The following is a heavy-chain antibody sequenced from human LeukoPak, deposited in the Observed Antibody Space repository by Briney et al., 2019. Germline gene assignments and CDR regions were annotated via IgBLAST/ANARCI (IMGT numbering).Heavy chain of an antibody. CDR3: ATPDTMVRGDYYYYYYGMDV. CDR1: GFTFSSYG. D-gene: IGHD3-10*01. J-gene: IGHJ6*02. V-gene: IGHV3-30*03. Sequence: GGSLRLSCAASGFTFSSYGMHWVRQAPGKGLEWVAVISYDGSNKYYADSVKGRFTISRDNSKNTLYLQMNSLRAEDTAVYYCATPDTMVRGDYYYYYYGMDVWGQGTTVTVPS. CDR2: ISYDGSNK.